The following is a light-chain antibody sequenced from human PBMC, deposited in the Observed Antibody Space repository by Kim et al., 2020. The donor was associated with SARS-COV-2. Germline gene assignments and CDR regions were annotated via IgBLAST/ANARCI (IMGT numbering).Light chain of an antibody. CDR3: SSYTNSNTGV. CDR2: EVS. J-gene: IGLJ1*01. V-gene: IGLV2-18*02. Sequence: GRSVTISGTGTSSDVGSYNRVSWYQQPPGTAPNLIIYEVSIRPSGVPDRFSGSKSGNPASLTISGLQAEDEADYYCSSYTNSNTGVFGTGTKVTVL. CDR1: SSDVGSYNR.